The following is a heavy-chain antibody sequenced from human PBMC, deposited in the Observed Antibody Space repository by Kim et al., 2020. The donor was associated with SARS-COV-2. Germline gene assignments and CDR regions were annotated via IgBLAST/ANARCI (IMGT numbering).Heavy chain of an antibody. CDR3: ARDQRPIVARRFGGFDI. D-gene: IGHD5-12*01. CDR2: INAGNGNT. J-gene: IGHJ3*02. V-gene: IGHV1-3*01. CDR1: GYTFTSYA. Sequence: ASVKVSCKASGYTFTSYAMHWVRQAPGQRLEWMGWINAGNGNTKYSQKFQGRVTITRDTSASTAYMELSSLRSEDTAVYYCARDQRPIVARRFGGFDIWGQGTMVTVSS.